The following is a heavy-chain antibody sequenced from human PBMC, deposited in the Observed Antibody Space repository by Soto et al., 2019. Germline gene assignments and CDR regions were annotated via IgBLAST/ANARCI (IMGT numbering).Heavy chain of an antibody. CDR3: ARGCSSASCYYY. J-gene: IGHJ4*02. CDR2: VSFRGDI. CDR1: GFMFSSYT. D-gene: IGHD2-2*01. Sequence: LRLSCTASGFMFSSYTMNWVRQAPGKGLEWVSSVSFRGDIYYADSLEGRFTISRDDAKNSLYLQMNSLRAEDTAVYYCARGCSSASCYYYWGQGXLVTVYS. V-gene: IGHV3-21*01.